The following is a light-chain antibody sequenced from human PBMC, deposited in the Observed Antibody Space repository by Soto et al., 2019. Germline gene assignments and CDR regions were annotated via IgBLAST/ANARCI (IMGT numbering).Light chain of an antibody. J-gene: IGKJ1*01. V-gene: IGKV1-5*01. CDR1: QTISIW. CDR3: QQYNSYRT. Sequence: DIQMTQSPSTLSASVGDRVTITCRARQTISIWLAWYQQKPGKAPKLLIYDASILESGVPSRFSGSGSGTEFTLTISSLQPDDFATYYCQQYNSYRTFGQGTK. CDR2: DAS.